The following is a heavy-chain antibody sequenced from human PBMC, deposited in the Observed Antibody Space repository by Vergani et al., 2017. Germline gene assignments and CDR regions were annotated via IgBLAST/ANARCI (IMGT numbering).Heavy chain of an antibody. D-gene: IGHD2-15*01. CDR3: ARESCSGGSCFSYDY. CDR2: IYTSGST. CDR1: GGSISSYY. Sequence: QVQLQESGPGLVKPSETLSLTCTVSGGSISSYYWSWIRQPPGKGLEWIGYIYTSGSTNYNPSLKSRVTISVDTSKNQFSLKLSSVTAADTAVYYCARESCSGGSCFSYDYWGQGTLVTVSS. V-gene: IGHV4-4*09. J-gene: IGHJ4*02.